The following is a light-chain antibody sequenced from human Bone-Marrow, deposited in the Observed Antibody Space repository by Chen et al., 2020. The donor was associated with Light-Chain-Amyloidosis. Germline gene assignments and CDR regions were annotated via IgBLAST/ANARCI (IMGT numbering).Light chain of an antibody. CDR3: AAWDDSLNGGV. V-gene: IGLV1-44*01. CDR1: SSNIGSNF. J-gene: IGLJ3*02. CDR2: RDT. Sequence: QSVLTQPPSASGTPGRRVTISCSGSSSNIGSNFVNWYQQFPGTAPKLLIYRDTERPSGVPDRFSGSKSGASASLAISGLQSEDEGVYHCAAWDDSLNGGVFGGGTKLIVL.